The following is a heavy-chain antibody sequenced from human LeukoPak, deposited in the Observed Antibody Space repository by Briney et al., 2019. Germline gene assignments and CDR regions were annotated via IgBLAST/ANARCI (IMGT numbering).Heavy chain of an antibody. D-gene: IGHD5-18*01. CDR2: ISSSSSYI. CDR3: ARDNVDTAMGYYFDY. J-gene: IGHJ4*02. CDR1: GFTFSSYS. V-gene: IGHV3-21*01. Sequence: GGSLRLSCAASGFTFSSYSINWVRQAPGKGLEWVSSISSSSSYIYYAYSVKGRFTISRDNAKNSLYPQMNSLRAEDTAVYYCARDNVDTAMGYYFDYWGQGTLVTVSS.